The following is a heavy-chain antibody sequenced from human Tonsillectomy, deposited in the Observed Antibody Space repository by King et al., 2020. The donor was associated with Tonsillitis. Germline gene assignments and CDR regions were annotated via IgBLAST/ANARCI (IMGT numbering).Heavy chain of an antibody. Sequence: VQLVESGGGVVQPGRSLRLSCAASGFTFNSYGMHWVRQAPGKGLEWVAVIWYDGSNKYYEDSVKGRFTISRDNSKNTLYLQMNSLRAEDTAVYYCARASVPGIDYYYYGMDVWGKGTTVTVSS. CDR3: ARASVPGIDYYYYGMDV. D-gene: IGHD1-26*01. CDR2: IWYDGSNK. CDR1: GFTFNSYG. V-gene: IGHV3-33*01. J-gene: IGHJ6*04.